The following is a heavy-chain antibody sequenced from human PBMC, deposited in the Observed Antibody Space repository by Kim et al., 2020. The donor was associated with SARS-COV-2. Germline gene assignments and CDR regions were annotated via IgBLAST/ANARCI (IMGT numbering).Heavy chain of an antibody. D-gene: IGHD3-3*01. Sequence: ASVKVSCKASGYTFTGYYMHGVRQAPGQGLEWMGWINPNSGGTNYAQKFQGRVTMTRDTSISTAYMELSRLRSDDTAVYYCARDSGTYYDFWSGYSGYGMDVWGQGTTVTVSS. CDR2: INPNSGGT. CDR1: GYTFTGYY. CDR3: ARDSGTYYDFWSGYSGYGMDV. J-gene: IGHJ6*02. V-gene: IGHV1-2*02.